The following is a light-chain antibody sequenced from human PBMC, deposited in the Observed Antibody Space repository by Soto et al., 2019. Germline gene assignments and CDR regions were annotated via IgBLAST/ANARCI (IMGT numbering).Light chain of an antibody. V-gene: IGLV2-14*03. CDR3: TSYTTDNIVVD. CDR2: DVS. CDR1: ISDIGLYKF. Sequence: QSALTQPASVSGSPGQSITISCTGTISDIGLYKFVSWYQHHPGKAPKLIIFDVSSRASGISNRFSGSKSGNTASLTISGLQAEDEADYYCTSYTTDNIVVDFGGGTKLTVL. J-gene: IGLJ2*01.